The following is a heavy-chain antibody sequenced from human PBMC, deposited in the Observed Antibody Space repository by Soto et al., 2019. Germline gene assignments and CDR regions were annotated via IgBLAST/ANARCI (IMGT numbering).Heavy chain of an antibody. D-gene: IGHD6-19*01. CDR3: AKALRESSGLIRGIDY. V-gene: IGHV3-23*01. CDR1: GFTFSSYA. CDR2: ISGSGGST. Sequence: GGSLRLSCAASGFTFSSYAMSWVRQAPGKGLEWVSAISGSGGSTYYADSVKGRFTISSDNSKNTLYLQMNSLRAEDTAVYYCAKALRESSGLIRGIDYWGQGTLVTVSS. J-gene: IGHJ4*02.